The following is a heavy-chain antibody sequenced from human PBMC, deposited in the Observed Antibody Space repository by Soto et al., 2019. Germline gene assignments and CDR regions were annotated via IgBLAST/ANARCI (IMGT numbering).Heavy chain of an antibody. CDR2: ISYDGTNK. CDR1: GFIFSSYA. V-gene: IGHV3-30-3*01. Sequence: SLRLSCAASGFIFSSYAMRCVRLAPGKGLEWVAVISYDGTNKYYADSVKGRFTISRDTSKNTLYLQMNSLRAEDTAIYYCARDPIYSSQRGYFDYWGQGALVTVSS. D-gene: IGHD6-19*01. J-gene: IGHJ4*02. CDR3: ARDPIYSSQRGYFDY.